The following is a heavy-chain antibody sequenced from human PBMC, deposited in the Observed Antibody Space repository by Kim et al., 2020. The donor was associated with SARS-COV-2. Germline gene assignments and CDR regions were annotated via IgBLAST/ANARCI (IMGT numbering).Heavy chain of an antibody. V-gene: IGHV3-30*04. CDR2: ISYDGSNK. D-gene: IGHD3-9*01. CDR3: ARGHYDILTGYYPIDY. CDR1: GFTFSSYA. Sequence: GRSLRLSCAASGFTFSSYAMHWVRQAPGKGLEWVAVISYDGSNKYYADSVKGRFTISRDNSKNTLYLQMNSLRAEDTAVYYCARGHYDILTGYYPIDYWGQGTLVTVSS. J-gene: IGHJ4*02.